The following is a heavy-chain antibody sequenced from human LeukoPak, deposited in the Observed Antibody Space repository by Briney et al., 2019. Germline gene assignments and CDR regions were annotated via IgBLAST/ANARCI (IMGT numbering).Heavy chain of an antibody. V-gene: IGHV7-4-1*02. Sequence: ASVKVSCKASGYTFTSYAMNWVRQAPGQGPEWMGWINTDTGDPTYAQGFTGRFVFSLDTSATTAYLQISSLKAEDTATYYCARYFCGGGSCYPFDYWGQGTLVTVSS. D-gene: IGHD2-15*01. CDR2: INTDTGDP. J-gene: IGHJ4*02. CDR1: GYTFTSYA. CDR3: ARYFCGGGSCYPFDY.